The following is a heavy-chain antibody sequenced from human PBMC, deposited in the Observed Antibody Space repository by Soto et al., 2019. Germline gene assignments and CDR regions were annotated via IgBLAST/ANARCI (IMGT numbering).Heavy chain of an antibody. J-gene: IGHJ4*02. CDR2: ISYDGSDN. V-gene: IGHV3-30-3*01. Sequence: GSLRLSCEVSGFTLGSYAMHWVRQAPGKGLEWVSVISYDGSDNYYADSVKGRFTISRDNSKNTLYLHMNSLRPEDTAVYYCARDGTTTTAAGFDHWGQGTLVTVYS. D-gene: IGHD6-13*01. CDR3: ARDGTTTTAAGFDH. CDR1: GFTLGSYA.